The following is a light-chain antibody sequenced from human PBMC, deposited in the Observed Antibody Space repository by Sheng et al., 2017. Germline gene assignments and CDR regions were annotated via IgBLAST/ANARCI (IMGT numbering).Light chain of an antibody. V-gene: IGLV3-19*01. CDR2: GEN. Sequence: SSELTQDPAVSAALGQTVRITCQGDSLRSLYGSWYQQKPGQAPVLVIYGENNRPSGIPDRFSGSSSGNTASLTITGAQAEDGADYYCSSRDNSGNHLLFGGGTKLTVL. CDR3: SSRDNSGNHLL. J-gene: IGLJ2*01. CDR1: SLRSLY.